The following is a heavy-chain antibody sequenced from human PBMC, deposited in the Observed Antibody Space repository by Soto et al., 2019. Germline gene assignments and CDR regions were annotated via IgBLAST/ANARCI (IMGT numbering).Heavy chain of an antibody. V-gene: IGHV3-7*03. CDR1: GFTFSSYW. J-gene: IGHJ4*02. CDR2: IKQDGSER. Sequence: GSLRLSCAASGFTFSSYWMSWVRQAPGKGLEWVANIKQDGSERYYVDSVKGRFTISRDNVKNSLYLQMNSLRAEDTAVYYCASRYNWNYGDEYWGQGTLVTVPQ. CDR3: ASRYNWNYGDEY. D-gene: IGHD1-7*01.